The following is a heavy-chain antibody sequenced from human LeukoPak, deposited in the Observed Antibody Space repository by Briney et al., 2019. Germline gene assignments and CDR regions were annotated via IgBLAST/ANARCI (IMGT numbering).Heavy chain of an antibody. J-gene: IGHJ4*02. Sequence: SVKVSCKASGGTCSSYAISWVRQAPGQGLEWMGGIIPIFGTANYAQKFQGRVTITADKSTSTAYMELSSLRSEDTAVYYCARDQGSSGWYSVDYWGQGTLVTVSS. CDR2: IIPIFGTA. D-gene: IGHD6-19*01. V-gene: IGHV1-69*06. CDR1: GGTCSSYA. CDR3: ARDQGSSGWYSVDY.